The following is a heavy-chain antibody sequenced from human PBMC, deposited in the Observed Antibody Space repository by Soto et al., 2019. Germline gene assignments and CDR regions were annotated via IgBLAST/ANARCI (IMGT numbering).Heavy chain of an antibody. CDR2: GSYSGRT. Sequence: PSEALSVTCTVSGVSVSNSDYYWGWIRQPPGKGLEWIGTGSYSGRTFYNPALRIRVIISAYMSKNPFSLTVTPMTAADPAVYYCVSRAGRATDALNWFHPRRHAALVTVTS. D-gene: IGHD2-2*01. CDR3: VSRAGRATDALNWFHP. V-gene: IGHV4-39*02. J-gene: IGHJ5*02. CDR1: GVSVSNSDYY.